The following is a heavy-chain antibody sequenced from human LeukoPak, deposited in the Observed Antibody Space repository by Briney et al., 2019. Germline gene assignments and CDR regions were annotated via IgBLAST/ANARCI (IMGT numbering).Heavy chain of an antibody. V-gene: IGHV4-39*07. CDR1: GGSISSSSYY. Sequence: PSETLSLTCTVSGGSISSSSYYWGWIRQPPRKGLEWIGSIYYSGSTYYNPSLKSRVIISVDTSKNQFSLKLSSVTAADTAVYYCARDGGVTYYYFYYYMDVWGKGTTVTVSS. D-gene: IGHD3-16*01. CDR3: ARDGGVTYYYFYYYMDV. CDR2: IYYSGST. J-gene: IGHJ6*03.